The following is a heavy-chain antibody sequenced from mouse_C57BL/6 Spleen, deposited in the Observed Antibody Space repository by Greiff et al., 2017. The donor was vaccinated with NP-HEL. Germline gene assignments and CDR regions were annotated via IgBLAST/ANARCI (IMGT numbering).Heavy chain of an antibody. CDR2: IYPGNSDT. V-gene: IGHV1-5*01. Sequence: EVQLQQSGTVLARPGASVKMSCKTSGYTFTSYWMHWVKQRPGQGLEWIGAIYPGNSDTSYNQKFKGKAKLTAVTSASPAYMELSSLTNEDSAVYYCTRSVWRWDYFDYWGQGTTLTVSS. J-gene: IGHJ2*01. CDR1: GYTFTSYW. CDR3: TRSVWRWDYFDY.